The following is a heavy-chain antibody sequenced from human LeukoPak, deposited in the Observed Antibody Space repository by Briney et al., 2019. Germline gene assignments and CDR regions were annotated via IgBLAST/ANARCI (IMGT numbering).Heavy chain of an antibody. CDR2: INHSGST. V-gene: IGHV4-34*01. D-gene: IGHD5-12*01. Sequence: ASETLSLTCAVYGGSFSGYYWSWIRQPPGKGLEWIGEINHSGSTNYNPSLKSRVTISVDTSKNQFSLKLSSVTAADTAVYYCARGPFSGYEPQNYHYGMDVWGQGTTVTVSS. CDR1: GGSFSGYY. J-gene: IGHJ6*02. CDR3: ARGPFSGYEPQNYHYGMDV.